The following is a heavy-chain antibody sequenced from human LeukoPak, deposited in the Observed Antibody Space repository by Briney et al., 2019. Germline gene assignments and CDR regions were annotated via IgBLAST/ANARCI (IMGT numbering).Heavy chain of an antibody. D-gene: IGHD3-3*01. CDR2: IYYSGST. V-gene: IGHV4-59*01. Sequence: SETLSLTCTVSGGSISSYYWSWIRQPPGKGLEWIGYIYYSGSTNCNPSLKSRVTISVDTSKNQFSLKLSSVTAADTAVYYCARALEDYGMDVWGQGTTVTVSS. J-gene: IGHJ6*02. CDR3: ARALEDYGMDV. CDR1: GGSISSYY.